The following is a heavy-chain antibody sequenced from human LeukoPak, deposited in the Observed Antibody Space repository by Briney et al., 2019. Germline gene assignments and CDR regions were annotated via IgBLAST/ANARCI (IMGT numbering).Heavy chain of an antibody. CDR3: ASQAYYYGMDV. CDR1: GFTFSSYW. J-gene: IGHJ6*02. CDR2: INSVGSST. Sequence: GGSLRLSCAASGFTFSSYWMHWVRQAPGKGLVWVSRINSVGSSTSYADSVKGRFTISRDNAKNTLYLQMNSLRAEDTAVYYCASQAYYYGMDVWGQGTTVTVSS. V-gene: IGHV3-74*01.